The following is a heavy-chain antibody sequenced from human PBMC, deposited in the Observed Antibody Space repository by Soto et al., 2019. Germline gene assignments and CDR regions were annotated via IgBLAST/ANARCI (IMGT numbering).Heavy chain of an antibody. J-gene: IGHJ4*02. Sequence: TSETLSLTCTVSGGSISSYYWSWIRQPPGKGLEWIGYIYYSGSTNYNPSLKSRVTISVDTSKNQFSLKLSSVTAADTAVYYCARHPAKGPFHVYWGKGTLVTVSS. V-gene: IGHV4-59*08. CDR2: IYYSGST. CDR1: GGSISSYY. CDR3: ARHPAKGPFHVY.